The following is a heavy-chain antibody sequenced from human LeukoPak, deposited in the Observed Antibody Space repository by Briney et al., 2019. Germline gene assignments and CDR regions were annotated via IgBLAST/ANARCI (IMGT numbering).Heavy chain of an antibody. CDR1: GYTFTSYY. J-gene: IGHJ4*02. Sequence: ASMTVSCKASGYTFTSYYMHWVRQAPGQGLEWMGIINPSGGSTSYAQKFQGRVTMTRDTSTSTVYMELSSLRSEDTAVYYCARGSSGWYSVAYWGQGTLVTVSS. CDR2: INPSGGST. CDR3: ARGSSGWYSVAY. D-gene: IGHD6-19*01. V-gene: IGHV1-46*01.